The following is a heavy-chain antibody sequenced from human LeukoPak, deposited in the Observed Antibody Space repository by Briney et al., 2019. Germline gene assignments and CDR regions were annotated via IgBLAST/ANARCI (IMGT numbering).Heavy chain of an antibody. J-gene: IGHJ4*02. D-gene: IGHD3-22*01. CDR1: GSTFSDYY. CDR3: ARAYYDSSGLFDY. V-gene: IGHV3-11*01. Sequence: GGSLRLSCAASGSTFSDYYMSWIRQAPGKGLEWVSYISSSGSTIYYADSVKGRFTISRDNAKNSLYLQMNSLRAEDTAVYYCARAYYDSSGLFDYWGQGTLVTVSS. CDR2: ISSSGSTI.